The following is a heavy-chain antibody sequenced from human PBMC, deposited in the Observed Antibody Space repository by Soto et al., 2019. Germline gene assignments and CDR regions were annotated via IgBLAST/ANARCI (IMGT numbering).Heavy chain of an antibody. Sequence: PSETLDLACAFYGGTFSGYYWGWIRQPPGKGLEWIGEINHSGSTNYNPSLKSRVTISVDTSKNQFSLKLSSVTAADTAVYFCARGRALGVPAADTEVWGKGTTVTVSS. J-gene: IGHJ6*03. CDR2: INHSGST. CDR3: ARGRALGVPAADTEV. V-gene: IGHV4-34*01. CDR1: GGTFSGYY. D-gene: IGHD2-2*01.